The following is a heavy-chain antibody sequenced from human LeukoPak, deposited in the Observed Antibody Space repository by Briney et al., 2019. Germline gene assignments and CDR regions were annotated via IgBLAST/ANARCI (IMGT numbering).Heavy chain of an antibody. D-gene: IGHD3-10*01. V-gene: IGHV4-34*01. Sequence: SETLSLTCAAYGGSFSGYYWSWIRQPPGKGLEWIGEINHSGSTNYNPSLKSRVTISVDTSKNQFSLKLSSVTAADTAVYYCARATMRYGSGSYYIWFDYWGQGTLVTVSS. J-gene: IGHJ4*02. CDR2: INHSGST. CDR3: ARATMRYGSGSYYIWFDY. CDR1: GGSFSGYY.